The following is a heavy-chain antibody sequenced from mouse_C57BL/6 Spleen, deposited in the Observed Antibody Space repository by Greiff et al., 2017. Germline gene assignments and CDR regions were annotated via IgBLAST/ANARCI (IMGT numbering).Heavy chain of an antibody. Sequence: QVQLQQPGAELVRPGSSVKLSCKASGYTFTSYWMDWVKQRPGQGLEWIGNIYPSDSTTHSNQNFKDKATLTVDKYSSTAYMQLSSLTSADSAVDYCASPGYGSGVYAMDYWGQGTSVTVSS. D-gene: IGHD1-1*01. CDR3: ASPGYGSGVYAMDY. CDR1: GYTFTSYW. CDR2: IYPSDSTT. V-gene: IGHV1-61*01. J-gene: IGHJ4*01.